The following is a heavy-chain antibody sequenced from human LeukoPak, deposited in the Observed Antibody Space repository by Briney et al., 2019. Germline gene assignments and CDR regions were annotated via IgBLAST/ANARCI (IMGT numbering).Heavy chain of an antibody. CDR1: GCTFSSYS. J-gene: IGHJ1*01. V-gene: IGHV3-21*01. Sequence: PGGSLRLSCAASGCTFSSYSMNWVRQAPGKGLEWVSSISSSSSYIYYADSVKGRFTISRDNAKSSLYLQMNSLRAEDTAVYYCARDRPHDYGDYPEYFQHWGQGTLVTVSS. D-gene: IGHD4-17*01. CDR3: ARDRPHDYGDYPEYFQH. CDR2: ISSSSSYI.